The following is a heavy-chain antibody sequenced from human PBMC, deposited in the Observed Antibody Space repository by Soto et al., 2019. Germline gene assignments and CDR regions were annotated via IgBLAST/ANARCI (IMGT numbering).Heavy chain of an antibody. V-gene: IGHV4-59*01. J-gene: IGHJ5*02. CDR3: ARGYRSSSPWFDH. Sequence: SETLSLTCTVSGGSISSYYWSWIRQPPGKGLEWIGYIYYSGSTNYNPSLKSRVTISVDTSKNQFSLKLSSVTAADTAVYYCARGYRSSSPWFDHWGQGTLVTVSS. CDR2: IYYSGST. D-gene: IGHD6-6*01. CDR1: GGSISSYY.